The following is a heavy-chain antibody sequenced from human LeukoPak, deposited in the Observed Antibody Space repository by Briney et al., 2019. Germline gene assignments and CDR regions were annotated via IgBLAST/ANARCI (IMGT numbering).Heavy chain of an antibody. Sequence: GASVTVSCKSSGYTFSDYYIHWVRRTPEQGLEWMAWISPHNGGTHYAQKFQGRVTMTLDTPTSTVYLELNSLTSDDTAVYYCARDHPGPEFIDYWGQGTLVTVSS. J-gene: IGHJ4*02. CDR1: GYTFSDYY. CDR3: ARDHPGPEFIDY. V-gene: IGHV1-2*02. CDR2: ISPHNGGT.